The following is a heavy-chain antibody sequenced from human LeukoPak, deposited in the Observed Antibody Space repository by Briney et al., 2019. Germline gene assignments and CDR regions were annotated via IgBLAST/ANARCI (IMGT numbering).Heavy chain of an antibody. CDR2: ISWNSGSI. D-gene: IGHD3-9*01. V-gene: IGHV3-9*01. CDR1: GFTFDDYA. CDR3: TTDVGRVLRYFDRPYYMDV. J-gene: IGHJ6*03. Sequence: GGSLRLSCAASGFTFDDYAMHWVRQAPGKGLEWVSGISWNSGSIGYADSVKGRFTISRDNAKNSLYLQMNSLKTEDTAVYYCTTDVGRVLRYFDRPYYMDVWGKGTTVTISS.